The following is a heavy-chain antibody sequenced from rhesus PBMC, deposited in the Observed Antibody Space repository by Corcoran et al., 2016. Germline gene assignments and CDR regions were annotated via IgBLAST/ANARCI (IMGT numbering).Heavy chain of an antibody. V-gene: IGHV4-165*02. J-gene: IGHJ4*01. Sequence: QVQLQESGPGLVKPSETLSLTCAVSGGSISGYFGNWIRQAPGKGLEWIGYIGGNRRISYYNPSLRRRVTISTDTSKSQFSLKLTSVTAADTAIYDCARNMAIGGDFVFSFDSWGQGVLVTVSS. CDR1: GGSISGYF. CDR2: IGGNRRIS. CDR3: ARNMAIGGDFVFSFDS. D-gene: IGHD2-39*02.